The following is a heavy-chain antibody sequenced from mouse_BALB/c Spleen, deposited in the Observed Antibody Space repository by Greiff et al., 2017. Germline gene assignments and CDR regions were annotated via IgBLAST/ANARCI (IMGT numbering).Heavy chain of an antibody. CDR2: INSNGGST. CDR1: GFTFSSYG. J-gene: IGHJ3*01. V-gene: IGHV5-6-3*01. Sequence: EVQVVESGGGLVQPGGSLKLSCAASGFTFSSYGMSWVRQTPDKRLELVATINSNGGSTYYPDSVKGRFTLSRDNAKNTLYLQLSRLKSEDTAMYYCAREGDYYGNYEGFDYWGQGTLVTVSA. D-gene: IGHD2-1*01. CDR3: AREGDYYGNYEGFDY.